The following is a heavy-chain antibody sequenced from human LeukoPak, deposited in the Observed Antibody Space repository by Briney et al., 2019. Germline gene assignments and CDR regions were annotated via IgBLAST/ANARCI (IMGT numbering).Heavy chain of an antibody. D-gene: IGHD6-6*01. J-gene: IGHJ4*02. CDR1: GFSFISYA. Sequence: PGGSLRLSCAASGFSFISYAMSSVRQAPGKGLEWVSAISGSGGSTYYADSVKGRFTISRDNSKNTLYLQMNSLRAEETPLYYCAKVLDVAARPFMIFDYWGQGTLVTVSS. CDR3: AKVLDVAARPFMIFDY. V-gene: IGHV3-23*01. CDR2: ISGSGGST.